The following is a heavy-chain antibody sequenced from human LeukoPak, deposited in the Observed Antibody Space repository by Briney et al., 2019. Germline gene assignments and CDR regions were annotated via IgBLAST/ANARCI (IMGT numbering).Heavy chain of an antibody. J-gene: IGHJ6*02. D-gene: IGHD3-22*01. CDR1: GFTFSSYS. CDR3: ARESYYDSSGHPPYYYGMDV. Sequence: GGSLRLSCAASGFTFSSYSMTWVRQAPGKGLEWVSSISSSSSYIYYADSVKGRFTISRDNAKNSLYLQMNSLRAEDTAVYYCARESYYDSSGHPPYYYGMDVWGQGTTVTVSS. CDR2: ISSSSSYI. V-gene: IGHV3-21*01.